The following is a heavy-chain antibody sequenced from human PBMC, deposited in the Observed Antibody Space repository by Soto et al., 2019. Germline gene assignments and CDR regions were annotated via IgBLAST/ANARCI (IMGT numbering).Heavy chain of an antibody. V-gene: IGHV1-18*01. Sequence: ASVKVSCKASGYTFTSYAMNWVRQAPGQRLEWMGWISAYNGNTNYAQKLQGRVTMTTDTSTSTAYMELRSLRSDDTAVYYCARVGSGSSHYYYYYGMDVWGQGTTVTVSS. CDR3: ARVGSGSSHYYYYYGMDV. D-gene: IGHD1-26*01. J-gene: IGHJ6*02. CDR2: ISAYNGNT. CDR1: GYTFTSYA.